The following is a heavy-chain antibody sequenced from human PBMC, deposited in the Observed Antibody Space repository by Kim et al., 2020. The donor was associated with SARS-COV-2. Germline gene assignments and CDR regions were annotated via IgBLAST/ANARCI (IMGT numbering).Heavy chain of an antibody. J-gene: IGHJ3*01. CDR1: GDSINSSRNF. V-gene: IGHV4-39*07. CDR2: IYYTGTT. D-gene: IGHD1-26*01. CDR3: VWGLSAFDV. Sequence: SETLSLTCTVSGDSINSSRNFWGWIRRPPGKGLEWIGSIYYTGTTYYSSSLESRVTISIDTSQNHFSLILTSVTAADTAIYHCVWGLSAFDVWGQGTMVTVSS.